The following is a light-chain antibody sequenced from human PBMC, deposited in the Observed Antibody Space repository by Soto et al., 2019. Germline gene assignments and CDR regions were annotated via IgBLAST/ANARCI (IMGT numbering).Light chain of an antibody. J-gene: IGLJ1*01. CDR1: SSDVGGFNF. V-gene: IGLV2-14*01. CDR3: SSYTTSSTIV. Sequence: QSALTQPASVSGSPGQSITISCTGTSSDVGGFNFVSWYQQPPGKAPKLMIYDVSHRPSGVSNRFSGSKSGNTASLTISGLQAEDEGDYYCSSYTTSSTIVFGTGTKVT. CDR2: DVS.